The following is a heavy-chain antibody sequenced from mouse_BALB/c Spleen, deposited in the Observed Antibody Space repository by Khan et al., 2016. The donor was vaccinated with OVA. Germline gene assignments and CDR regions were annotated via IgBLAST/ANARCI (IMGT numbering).Heavy chain of an antibody. J-gene: IGHJ4*01. V-gene: IGHV9-4*02. D-gene: IGHD2-14*01. Sequence: QIQLVQSGPELKKPGETVRISCKASGYTFTTAGIQWVQKMPGKGLKWIGGINTHSGAPKYAEDFKGRFAFSLEISVNTVYLQITNLTNEDTATFSCARGGATYYRNDGSAMEYWGQGTSVTVSS. CDR2: INTHSGAP. CDR3: ARGGATYYRNDGSAMEY. CDR1: GYTFTTAG.